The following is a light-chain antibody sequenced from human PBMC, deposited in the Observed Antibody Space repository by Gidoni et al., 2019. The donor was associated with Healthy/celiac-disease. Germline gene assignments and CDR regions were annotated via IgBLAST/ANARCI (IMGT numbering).Light chain of an antibody. V-gene: IGLV3-19*01. CDR1: SLRSYY. Sequence: SSELTQDPAVSVALGQTVRITCQGDSLRSYYASWYQQKPGQAPVLVIYGKNNRPSGIPDPFSGSSSGNTASLTITGAQAEDEADYYCNSRDSSGIHVVFGGGTKLTVL. J-gene: IGLJ2*01. CDR3: NSRDSSGIHVV. CDR2: GKN.